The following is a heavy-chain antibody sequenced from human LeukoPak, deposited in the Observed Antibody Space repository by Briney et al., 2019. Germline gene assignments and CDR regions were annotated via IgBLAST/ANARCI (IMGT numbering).Heavy chain of an antibody. CDR2: INPNSGGT. D-gene: IGHD3-10*01. CDR3: ARNRYYYGSGSYGVPNWFDP. V-gene: IGHV1-2*02. Sequence: GASVKVSCKASGYTFTGYYIHWVRQAPGQGLEWMGWINPNSGGTNYAQKFQGRVTMTRDTSISTAYMELSRLTSDDTAVYYCARNRYYYGSGSYGVPNWFDPWGQGTLVTVSS. J-gene: IGHJ5*02. CDR1: GYTFTGYY.